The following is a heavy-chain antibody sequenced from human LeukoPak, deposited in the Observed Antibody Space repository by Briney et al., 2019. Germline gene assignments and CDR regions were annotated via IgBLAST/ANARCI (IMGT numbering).Heavy chain of an antibody. Sequence: QPGGSLRLSCAASGFTVSSNYMSWVRQAPGKGLEWVPVIYSGGSTYYADSVKGRFTISRDNSKNTLYLQMNSLRAEDTAVYYCARGTIFGVSDFDYWGQGTLVTVSS. CDR3: ARGTIFGVSDFDY. CDR2: IYSGGST. CDR1: GFTVSSNY. V-gene: IGHV3-66*02. J-gene: IGHJ4*02. D-gene: IGHD3-3*01.